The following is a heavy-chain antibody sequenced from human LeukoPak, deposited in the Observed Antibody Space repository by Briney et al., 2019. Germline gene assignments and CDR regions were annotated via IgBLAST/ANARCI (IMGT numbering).Heavy chain of an antibody. Sequence: PGGSLRLSCAASGFTFSSYSMNWFRQAPGKGLEWVSSISSSSSYIYYADSVKGRFTISRDNAKNSLYLQMNSLRAEDTAVYYCARDYPSYSSSWSEIRYWGQGTLVTVSS. D-gene: IGHD6-13*01. J-gene: IGHJ4*02. CDR3: ARDYPSYSSSWSEIRY. CDR1: GFTFSSYS. CDR2: ISSSSSYI. V-gene: IGHV3-21*01.